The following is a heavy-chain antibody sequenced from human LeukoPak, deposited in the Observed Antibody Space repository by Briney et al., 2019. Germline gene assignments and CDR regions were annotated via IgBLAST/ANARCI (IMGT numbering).Heavy chain of an antibody. Sequence: GASVKVSCKACGYTFTSYAMNCVRQAPGQGLEWMGGINTNTGNPTYAQGFTGRFVFSLDTSVSTAYLQISSLKAEDTAVYYCARPASSSRYYYYYYYMDVWGKGTTVTVSS. V-gene: IGHV7-4-1*02. J-gene: IGHJ6*03. CDR1: GYTFTSYA. CDR2: INTNTGNP. D-gene: IGHD6-13*01. CDR3: ARPASSSRYYYYYYYMDV.